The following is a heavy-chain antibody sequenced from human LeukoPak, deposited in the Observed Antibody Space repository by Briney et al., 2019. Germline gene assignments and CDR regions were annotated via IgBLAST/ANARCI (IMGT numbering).Heavy chain of an antibody. D-gene: IGHD3-9*01. V-gene: IGHV3-20*01. CDR3: ARVRVILTGYSTYYFDY. Sequence: GGSLRLSCAASGFTFDDYGMSWVRQAPGKGLEWVSGINWNGGSTGYADSVKCRFTISRDNAKNSLYLQMNSLRAEDTSLYHCARVRVILTGYSTYYFDYWGQGTLVTVSS. J-gene: IGHJ4*02. CDR1: GFTFDDYG. CDR2: INWNGGST.